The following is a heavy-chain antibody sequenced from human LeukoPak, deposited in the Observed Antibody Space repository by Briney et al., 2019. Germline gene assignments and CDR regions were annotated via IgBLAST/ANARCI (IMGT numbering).Heavy chain of an antibody. CDR1: GVSISSYY. J-gene: IGHJ5*02. CDR3: ARGHGIAAAWFDP. V-gene: IGHV4-59*01. D-gene: IGHD6-13*01. CDR2: IYYSGST. Sequence: SSETLSLTCTVSGVSISSYYWSWIRQPPGKGLEWIGYIYYSGSTNYNPSLKSRVTISVDTSKNQFSLKLSSVTAADTAVYYCARGHGIAAAWFDPWGQGTLVTVSS.